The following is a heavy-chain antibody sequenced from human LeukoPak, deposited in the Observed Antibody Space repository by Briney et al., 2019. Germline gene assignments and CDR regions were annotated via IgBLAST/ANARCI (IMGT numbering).Heavy chain of an antibody. CDR2: IYYSGST. CDR1: GGSISSYY. Sequence: SETLSLTCTVSGGSISSYYWSWIRQPPGKGLEWIGYIYYSGSTNYNPSLKSRVTISVDTSKNQFSLKLRSVTAADTAVYYCARFSILGTIDYWGQGTLVTVSS. CDR3: ARFSILGTIDY. J-gene: IGHJ4*02. D-gene: IGHD7-27*01. V-gene: IGHV4-59*01.